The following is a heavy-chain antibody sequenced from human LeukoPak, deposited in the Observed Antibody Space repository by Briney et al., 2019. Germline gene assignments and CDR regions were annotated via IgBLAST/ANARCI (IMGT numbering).Heavy chain of an antibody. CDR1: GFTFSNCA. CDR2: ISYDGSKK. Sequence: GGSLRLSCAASGFTFSNCATHWVRQAPGKGLEWVAVISYDGSKKYYADSVKGRFTISRDNSNNTLYLQMNNLRAEDTAVFYCSRARGGYNKYWGQGTLVTVSS. CDR3: SRARGGYNKY. V-gene: IGHV3-30*04. J-gene: IGHJ4*02. D-gene: IGHD5-24*01.